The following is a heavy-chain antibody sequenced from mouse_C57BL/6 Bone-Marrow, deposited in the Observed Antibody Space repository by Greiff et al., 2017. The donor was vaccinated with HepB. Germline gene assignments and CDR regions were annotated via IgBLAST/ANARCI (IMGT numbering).Heavy chain of an antibody. CDR3: ARYDYGGYYAMDY. V-gene: IGHV1-64*01. Sequence: QVQLQQPGAELVKPGASVKLSCKASGYTFTSYWMHWVKQRPGQGLEWIGMIHPNSGSTNYNEKFKSKATLTVDKSSSTAYMQLSSLTSEDSAVYYCARYDYGGYYAMDYWCQGTSVTVSS. J-gene: IGHJ4*01. D-gene: IGHD2-4*01. CDR2: IHPNSGST. CDR1: GYTFTSYW.